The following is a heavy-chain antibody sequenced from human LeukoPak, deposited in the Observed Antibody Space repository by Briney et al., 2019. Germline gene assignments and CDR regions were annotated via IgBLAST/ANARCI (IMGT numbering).Heavy chain of an antibody. CDR3: ARVGPGTAWFDP. D-gene: IGHD3-10*01. J-gene: IGHJ5*02. V-gene: IGHV3-30*03. CDR1: GFSFSNYG. Sequence: GGSLRLSCAASGFSFSNYGIHWVRQAPGKGLEWVALISYDGSRKYYADSVKGRFTISRDNSKNTLYLQMNSLRAEDTAVYYCARVGPGTAWFDPWGQGTLVTVSS. CDR2: ISYDGSRK.